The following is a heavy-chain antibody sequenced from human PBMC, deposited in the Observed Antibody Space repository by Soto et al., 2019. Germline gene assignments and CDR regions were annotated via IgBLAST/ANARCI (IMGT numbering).Heavy chain of an antibody. CDR2: IIPIFGAA. J-gene: IGHJ6*02. CDR1: GGTFSSYA. CDR3: ARELRGSYAMDV. Sequence: QVQLLQSGAEVKKPGSSVKVSCKASGGTFSSYAISWVRQAPGEGLAWMGGIIPIFGAAHYAQNFQGRVTITADDSASTVYRGLSSLRSEDTALYVWARELRGSYAMDVWGQGTTVTVSS. V-gene: IGHV1-69*01. D-gene: IGHD2-2*01.